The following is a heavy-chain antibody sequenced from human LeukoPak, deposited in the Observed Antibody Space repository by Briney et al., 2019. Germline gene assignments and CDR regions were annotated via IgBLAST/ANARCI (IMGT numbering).Heavy chain of an antibody. CDR2: IYYSGST. CDR1: GGSISSSSYY. J-gene: IGHJ4*02. D-gene: IGHD3-16*02. Sequence: SETLSLTCTVSGGSISSSSYYWGWIRQPPGKGLEWIGSIYYSGSTNYNPSLKSRVTISVDTSKNQFSLKLSSVTAADTAVYYCARGDYVWGSYRYTAHFDYWGQGTLVTVSS. CDR3: ARGDYVWGSYRYTAHFDY. V-gene: IGHV4-39*07.